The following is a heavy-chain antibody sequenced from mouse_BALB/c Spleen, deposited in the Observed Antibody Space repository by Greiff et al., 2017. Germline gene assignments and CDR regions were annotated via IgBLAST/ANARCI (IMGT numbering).Heavy chain of an antibody. J-gene: IGHJ3*01. V-gene: IGHV1-4*02. CDR1: GYTFTSYT. CDR3: ARRDGNYHFAY. Sequence: QVQLQQSAAELARPGASVKMSCKASGYTFTSYTMHWVKQRPGQGLEWIGYINPSSGYTEYNQKFKDKTTLTADKSSSTAYMQLSSLTSEDSAVYYCARRDGNYHFAYWGQGTLVTVSA. D-gene: IGHD2-1*01. CDR2: INPSSGYT.